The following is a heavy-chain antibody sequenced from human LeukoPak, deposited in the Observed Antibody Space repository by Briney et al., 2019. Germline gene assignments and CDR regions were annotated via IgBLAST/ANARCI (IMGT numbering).Heavy chain of an antibody. Sequence: GGSLRLSCAASGFTLSSYGMHWVRPVPGKGLEWVAVISYDGSNKYYADSVKGRFTISRDNSKNTLYLQMNSLRAEDTAVYYCANTHSSGWHYWGQGTLVTVSS. CDR1: GFTLSSYG. CDR3: ANTHSSGWHY. CDR2: ISYDGSNK. V-gene: IGHV3-30*18. D-gene: IGHD6-19*01. J-gene: IGHJ4*02.